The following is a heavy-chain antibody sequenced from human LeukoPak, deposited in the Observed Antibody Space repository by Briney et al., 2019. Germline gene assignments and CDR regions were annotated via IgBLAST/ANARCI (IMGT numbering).Heavy chain of an antibody. CDR1: GFTFSSYW. CDR2: IKQDGSEK. CDR3: ARPRGLRYSSSSVYFDY. V-gene: IGHV3-7*01. J-gene: IGHJ4*02. Sequence: GGSLRLSCAASGFTFSSYWMSWVRQAPGKGLEWVANIKQDGSEKYYVDSVKGRFTISRDNAKNSLYLQMNSLRAEDTAVYYCARPRGLRYSSSSVYFDYWGQGTLVTVSS. D-gene: IGHD6-6*01.